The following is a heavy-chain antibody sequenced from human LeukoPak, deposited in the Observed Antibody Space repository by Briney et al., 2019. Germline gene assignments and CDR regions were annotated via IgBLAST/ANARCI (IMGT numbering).Heavy chain of an antibody. V-gene: IGHV1-69*04. D-gene: IGHD1-14*01. CDR2: IIPILGIA. Sequence: VASVKVSCKASGGTFSSYTISWVRQAPGQGLEWMGRIIPILGIANYAQKFRGRVTITADKSTSTAYMELSSLRSEDTAVYYCARDVAEDAFDIWGQGTMVTVSS. J-gene: IGHJ3*02. CDR1: GGTFSSYT. CDR3: ARDVAEDAFDI.